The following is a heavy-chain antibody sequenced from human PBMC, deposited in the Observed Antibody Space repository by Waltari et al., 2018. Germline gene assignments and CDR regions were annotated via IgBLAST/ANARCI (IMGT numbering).Heavy chain of an antibody. CDR2: IWYDGSNK. Sequence: QVQLVESGGGVVQPGRSLRLSCAASGFTFSSYGMHWVRQAPGKGLEWVAVIWYDGSNKYYADSVKGRFTISRDNSKNTLYLQMNSLRAEDTAMYYCAKPYSSSWYYFDYWGQGTLVTVSS. J-gene: IGHJ4*02. D-gene: IGHD6-13*01. V-gene: IGHV3-30*18. CDR3: AKPYSSSWYYFDY. CDR1: GFTFSSYG.